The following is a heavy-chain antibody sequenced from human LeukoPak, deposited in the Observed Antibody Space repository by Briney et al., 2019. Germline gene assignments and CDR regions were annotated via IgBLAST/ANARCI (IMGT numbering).Heavy chain of an antibody. CDR2: IKQDGSEK. CDR3: ARETPYSSSWTDFDY. J-gene: IGHJ4*02. CDR1: GFTFSSYW. Sequence: PGGSLRLSCAASGFTFSSYWMSWVRQAPGKGLEWVANIKQDGSEKYYVDSVKGRFTISRDNAKNSLYLQMNSLRAEDTAMYFCARETPYSSSWTDFDYWGQGTLVTVSS. D-gene: IGHD6-13*01. V-gene: IGHV3-7*01.